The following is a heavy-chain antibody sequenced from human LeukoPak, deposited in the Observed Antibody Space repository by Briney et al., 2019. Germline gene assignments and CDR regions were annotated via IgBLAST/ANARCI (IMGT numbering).Heavy chain of an antibody. CDR3: ARGYSGYDYFDY. V-gene: IGHV1-2*02. CDR2: INPNSGGT. CDR1: GYTFTSYG. J-gene: IGHJ4*02. D-gene: IGHD5-12*01. Sequence: ASVKVSCKASGYTFTSYGISWVRQAPGQGLEWMGWINPNSGGTNYAQKFQGRVTMTRDTSISTAYMELSRLRSDDTAVYYCARGYSGYDYFDYWGQGTLVTVSS.